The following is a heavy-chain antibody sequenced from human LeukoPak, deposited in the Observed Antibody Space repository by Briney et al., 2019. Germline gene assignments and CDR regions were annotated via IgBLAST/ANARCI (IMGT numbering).Heavy chain of an antibody. J-gene: IGHJ3*02. CDR2: IYTSGST. Sequence: SETLSLTCTVSGGSISSYYWSWIRQPAGKGLEWIGRIYTSGSTNYNPSLKSRVTMSVDTSKNQFSLKLSSVTAADTAVYYCARVRDRGDFWSGSLEVLDIWGQGTMVTVSS. CDR1: GGSISSYY. D-gene: IGHD3-3*01. CDR3: ARVRDRGDFWSGSLEVLDI. V-gene: IGHV4-4*07.